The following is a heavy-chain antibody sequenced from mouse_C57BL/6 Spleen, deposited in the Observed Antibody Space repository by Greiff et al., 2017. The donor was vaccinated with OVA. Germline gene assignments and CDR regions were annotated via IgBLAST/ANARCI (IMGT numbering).Heavy chain of an antibody. D-gene: IGHD4-1*01. CDR1: GYTFTDYE. CDR2: IDPETGGT. V-gene: IGHV1-15*01. J-gene: IGHJ1*03. Sequence: QVQLKESGAELVRPGASVTLSCKASGYTFTDYEMHWVKQTPVHGLEWIGAIDPETGGTAYNQKFKGKAILTADKSSSTAYMELRSLTSEDSAVYYCTSWDWYFDVWGTGTTVTVSS. CDR3: TSWDWYFDV.